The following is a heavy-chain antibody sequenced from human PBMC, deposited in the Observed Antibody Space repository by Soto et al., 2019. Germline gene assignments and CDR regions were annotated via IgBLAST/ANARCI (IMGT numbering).Heavy chain of an antibody. Sequence: GGSLRLSCAASGFTFSSYAMHWVRQAPGKGLEWVAVISYDGSNKYYADSVKGRFTISRDNSKNTLYLQMNSLRAEDTAVYYCARAKGGMDVWGQGTTVTVSS. CDR2: ISYDGSNK. J-gene: IGHJ6*02. CDR3: ARAKGGMDV. V-gene: IGHV3-30-3*01. CDR1: GFTFSSYA.